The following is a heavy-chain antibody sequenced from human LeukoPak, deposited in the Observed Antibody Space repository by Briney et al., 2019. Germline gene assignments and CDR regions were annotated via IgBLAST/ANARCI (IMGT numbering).Heavy chain of an antibody. J-gene: IGHJ4*02. CDR3: AREDQLLDFFDY. D-gene: IGHD2/OR15-2a*01. CDR1: GGSISSYY. V-gene: IGHV4-59*12. Sequence: ASETLSLTCTVSGGSISSYYWSWIRQPPGKGLEWIGYIYYSGSPYYSPSLKSRVTISLDTSKNQLSLKLSSVTAADTAVYYCAREDQLLDFFDYWGQGTLVTVSS. CDR2: IYYSGSP.